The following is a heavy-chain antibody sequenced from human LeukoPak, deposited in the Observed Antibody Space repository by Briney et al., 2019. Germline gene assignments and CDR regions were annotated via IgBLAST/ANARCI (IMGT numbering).Heavy chain of an antibody. D-gene: IGHD3-22*01. CDR3: VRAVHHLFYSDSSGYYGDAFDV. V-gene: IGHV3-53*01. J-gene: IGHJ3*01. CDR1: GFTFRTNY. Sequence: SGESLRLSCAASGFTFRTNYMSWVRQAPGKGLEWVSVISSGGNIRYSDSVKGRFTISRDNSRDTLHLQMNSLRVDGTAVYYCVRAVHHLFYSDSSGYYGDAFDVWGQGTVVTVSA. CDR2: ISSGGNI.